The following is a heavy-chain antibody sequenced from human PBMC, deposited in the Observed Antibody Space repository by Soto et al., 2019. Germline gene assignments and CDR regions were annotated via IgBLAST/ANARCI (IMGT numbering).Heavy chain of an antibody. Sequence: EVHLVESGGELVQPGGSLRLSCVASGFTFSSYSMNWVRQVPGKGLEWVSYIRGVSDVIYYADSVKGRFTISRDNAKNSLSLQTNSLRADDTAVYYCVRDHIYAVAMWGQGTMVTVSS. J-gene: IGHJ3*02. V-gene: IGHV3-48*01. CDR1: GFTFSSYS. CDR3: VRDHIYAVAM. D-gene: IGHD2-21*01. CDR2: IRGVSDVI.